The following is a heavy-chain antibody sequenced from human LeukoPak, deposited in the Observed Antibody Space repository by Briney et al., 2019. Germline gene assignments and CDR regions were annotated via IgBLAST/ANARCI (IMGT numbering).Heavy chain of an antibody. D-gene: IGHD1-26*01. V-gene: IGHV3-23*01. CDR2: ISGSGGST. CDR1: GFTSSSYA. Sequence: GGSLRLSCAASGFTSSSYAMSWVRQAPGKGLEWVSGISGSGGSTYYADSVKGRFTISRHNSKNTLYLQMNSLRAEDTAVYYCARSGGSYWYWGQGTLVTVSS. CDR3: ARSGGSYWY. J-gene: IGHJ4*02.